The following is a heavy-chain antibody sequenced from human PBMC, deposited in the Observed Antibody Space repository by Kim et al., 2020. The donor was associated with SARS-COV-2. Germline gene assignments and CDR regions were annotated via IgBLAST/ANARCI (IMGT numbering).Heavy chain of an antibody. V-gene: IGHV3-11*04. CDR2: ISSSGSTI. J-gene: IGHJ6*02. CDR3: VRTYYYGSGSYSYGMDA. D-gene: IGHD3-10*01. CDR1: GFTFSDYY. Sequence: GGSLRLSCAASGFTFSDYYMSWIRQAPGKGLEWVSYISSSGSTIYYADSVKGRFTISRDNAKNSLYLQMNSLRAEDTAVYYCVRTYYYGSGSYSYGMDAWGQGTTVTVSS.